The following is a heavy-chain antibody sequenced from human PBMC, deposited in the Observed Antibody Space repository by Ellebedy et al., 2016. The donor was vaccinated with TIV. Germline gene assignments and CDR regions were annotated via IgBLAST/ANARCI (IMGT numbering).Heavy chain of an antibody. J-gene: IGHJ4*02. Sequence: MPSETLSLTCTVSGGSISSYYWSWIRQPPGKGLEWLGYIFYSGSTNYNTSLKSRVTISVDTSKNHFSLNLSSVTAADTAVYYCARDEGGSFYDYWGQGILVTVSS. CDR2: IFYSGST. CDR1: GGSISSYY. V-gene: IGHV4-59*01. D-gene: IGHD2-15*01. CDR3: ARDEGGSFYDY.